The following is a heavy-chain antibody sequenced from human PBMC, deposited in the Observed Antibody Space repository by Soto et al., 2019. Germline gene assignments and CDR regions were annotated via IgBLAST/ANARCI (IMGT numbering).Heavy chain of an antibody. CDR3: ARARITMVRGASLRGHWFDP. CDR2: IYHSGST. D-gene: IGHD3-10*01. J-gene: IGHJ5*02. V-gene: IGHV4-30-2*01. Sequence: PSETLSLTCAVSGGSISSGGYSWSWIRQPPGKGLEWIGYIYHSGSTYYNPSLKSRVTISVDRSKNQFSLKLSSVTAADTAVYYCARARITMVRGASLRGHWFDPWGQGTLVTVSS. CDR1: GGSISSGGYS.